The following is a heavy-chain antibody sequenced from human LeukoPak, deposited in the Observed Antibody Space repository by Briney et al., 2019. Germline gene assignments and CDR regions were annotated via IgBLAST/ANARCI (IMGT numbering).Heavy chain of an antibody. CDR2: IKQDGSEK. J-gene: IGHJ4*02. Sequence: GGSLRLSCAASGFTFSSYWMSWVRQAPGKGLEWVANIKQDGSEKYYVDSVKGRFTISRDNAKNSLYLQMNSLRAEDTAVYYCARGRCSSTSCYFHSSSWYGLYYFDYWGQGTLVTVSS. D-gene: IGHD2-2*01. V-gene: IGHV3-7*01. CDR1: GFTFSSYW. CDR3: ARGRCSSTSCYFHSSSWYGLYYFDY.